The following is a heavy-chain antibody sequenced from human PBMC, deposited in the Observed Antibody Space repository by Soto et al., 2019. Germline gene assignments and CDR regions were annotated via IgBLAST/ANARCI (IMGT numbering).Heavy chain of an antibody. CDR1: GYTFTSYD. CDR3: ARWPDGYYYYGMDV. J-gene: IGHJ6*02. CDR2: MNPNSGNT. Sequence: QVQLVQSGAEVKKPGASVKVSCKASGYTFTSYDINWVRQATGQGLEWMGWMNPNSGNTGYAQKFQGSVTMTRNTSISTAYMELSGLRSEDTAVYYCARWPDGYYYYGMDVWGQGTTVTVSS. V-gene: IGHV1-8*01.